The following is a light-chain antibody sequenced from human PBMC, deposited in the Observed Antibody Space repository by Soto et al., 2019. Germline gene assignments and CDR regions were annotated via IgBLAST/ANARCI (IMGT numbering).Light chain of an antibody. CDR2: GAS. Sequence: EIVLTQSPDTLSVSPGERATLSCRASQSVSFNLAWYQQKPGQAPSLLIYGASTRATGIPARFSGTGSGTEFTLTISSLQSEDFAVYYCQQYKNWPQTFGQGTKVDFK. J-gene: IGKJ1*01. CDR3: QQYKNWPQT. V-gene: IGKV3-15*01. CDR1: QSVSFN.